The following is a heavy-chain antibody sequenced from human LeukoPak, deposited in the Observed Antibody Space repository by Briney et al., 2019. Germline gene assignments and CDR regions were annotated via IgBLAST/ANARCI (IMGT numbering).Heavy chain of an antibody. J-gene: IGHJ4*02. V-gene: IGHV3-7*03. Sequence: GGSLRLSCTASGFTFGNYWMSWVRQAPGKGLEWVANIKHDGSEKYYADSVKGRFSIFRDNAKTSVYLQLNSLRGGDTAVYFCAREIRSRNYEESTGYFNYWGQGTLVTVSS. CDR3: AREIRSRNYEESTGYFNY. CDR1: GFTFGNYW. D-gene: IGHD3-22*01. CDR2: IKHDGSEK.